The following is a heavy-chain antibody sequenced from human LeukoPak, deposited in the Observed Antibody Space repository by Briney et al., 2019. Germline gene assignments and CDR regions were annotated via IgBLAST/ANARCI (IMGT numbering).Heavy chain of an antibody. CDR2: INPSGGGT. V-gene: IGHV1-46*01. CDR1: GYSFISYY. Sequence: ASVKLSCKSSGYSFISYYMHWVRHAPGQGLEWMGIINPSGGGTNYAQKFQGRVSMTRDTCTSTVYMELSSLRSEETAVYYCARDQGLTAPPPYGLDVWGQGTRVIVSS. CDR3: ARDQGLTAPPPYGLDV. D-gene: IGHD5-18*01. J-gene: IGHJ6*02.